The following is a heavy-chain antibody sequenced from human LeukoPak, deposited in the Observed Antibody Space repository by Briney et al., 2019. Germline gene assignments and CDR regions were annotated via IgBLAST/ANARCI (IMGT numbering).Heavy chain of an antibody. CDR3: ARGLAGNAFDI. CDR2: ISSSSSYI. CDR1: GFTFSSYS. Sequence: PGGSLRLSCAASGFTFSSYSMNWVRQAPGKGLEWVSSISSSSSYIYYADSVKGRFTISRDSAKNSLYLQMNSLRAEDTAVYYCARGLAGNAFDIWGQGTMVTVSS. D-gene: IGHD1-26*01. V-gene: IGHV3-21*01. J-gene: IGHJ3*02.